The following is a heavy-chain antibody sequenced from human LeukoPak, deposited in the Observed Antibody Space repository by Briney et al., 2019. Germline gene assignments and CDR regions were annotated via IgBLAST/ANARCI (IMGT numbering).Heavy chain of an antibody. CDR3: ARSGVALFDY. Sequence: GGSLRLSCAASGFTFSTYWMSWVRQAPGKGLEWVSVIYSGGSTYYADSVKGRFTISRDNSKNTLYLQMSSLRAEDTAVYYCARSGVALFDYWGQGTLVTVSS. J-gene: IGHJ4*02. D-gene: IGHD2-15*01. CDR1: GFTFSTYW. CDR2: IYSGGST. V-gene: IGHV3-66*02.